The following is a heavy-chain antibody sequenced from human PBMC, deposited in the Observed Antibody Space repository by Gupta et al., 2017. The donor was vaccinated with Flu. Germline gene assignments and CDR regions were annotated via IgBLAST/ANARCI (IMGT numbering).Heavy chain of an antibody. D-gene: IGHD3-3*01. CDR3: ARLYDFWSGYYTSAELDH. CDR2: INAGNGNT. J-gene: IGHJ4*02. Sequence: QVQFVQSGAEVKKPGASVKVSCKASGYIFTSYGIQWVRQAPGQRLEWMGWINAGNGNTKYSEKFQGRITITRDTSARTAYMELSSLRSEDTAVYYCARLYDFWSGYYTSAELDHWGQGTLVTVSS. V-gene: IGHV1-3*01. CDR1: GYIFTSYG.